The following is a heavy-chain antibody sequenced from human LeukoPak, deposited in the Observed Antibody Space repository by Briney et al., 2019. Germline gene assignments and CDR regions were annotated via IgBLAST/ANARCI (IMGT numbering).Heavy chain of an antibody. CDR2: ISSDESST. CDR1: GFTFSSYW. Sequence: GGSLRLSCAASGFTFSSYWMHWVRRAPGKGLVWVSRISSDESSTTYADSVKGRFTITRDNAKNTLYLQKHSLRAEDTALYYCARVAEYSTAGMRYWGQGTLVTVSS. D-gene: IGHD2/OR15-2a*01. V-gene: IGHV3-74*01. J-gene: IGHJ4*02. CDR3: ARVAEYSTAGMRY.